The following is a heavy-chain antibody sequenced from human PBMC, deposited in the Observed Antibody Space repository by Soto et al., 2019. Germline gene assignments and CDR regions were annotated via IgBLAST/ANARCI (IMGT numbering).Heavy chain of an antibody. CDR1: RYIFTNYG. J-gene: IGHJ6*02. CDR3: ARALTGYGMDV. CDR2: ITTYNGNT. Sequence: QVQLVQSGVEVREPGASVKVSCKAVRYIFTNYGVSWVRQAPGQGLEWMGWITTYNGNTEYAQKFQGRVTMTTDASTSKAYMELGSLRSVDTAIYYCARALTGYGMDVWGQGTTVTVSS. V-gene: IGHV1-18*01.